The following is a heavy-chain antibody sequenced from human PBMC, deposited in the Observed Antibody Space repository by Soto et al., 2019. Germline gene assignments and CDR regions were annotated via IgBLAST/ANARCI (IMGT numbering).Heavy chain of an antibody. CDR2: IHNTGNT. CDR3: ARDSSYCRNTDCIRHVDY. D-gene: IGHD2-2*01. V-gene: IGHV4-31*11. J-gene: IGHJ4*02. Sequence: QVRLQESGPRLVKPSQTLSLTCAVSAGSISRGGYYWTWIRQQPGKGLEWIGYIHNTGNTNYNPSLKSRVSSSRDTSKNQFARNLTSVTAADTAVYFCARDSSYCRNTDCIRHVDYWGQGALVTVSS. CDR1: AGSISRGGYY.